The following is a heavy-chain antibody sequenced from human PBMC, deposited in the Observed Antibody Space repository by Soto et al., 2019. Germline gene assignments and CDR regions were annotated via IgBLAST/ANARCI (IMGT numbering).Heavy chain of an antibody. V-gene: IGHV3-23*01. Sequence: VGSLRLSCVASGFTFNSYAMSWVRQAPGKGLEWVSGIGGNGRKTPYADSVKGRFTISRDNSKKTLFLQLTSLRVDDTAVYYCVKDLNYDFWSGYNYYALEIWGQGTTVTVSS. J-gene: IGHJ6*02. CDR1: GFTFNSYA. CDR3: VKDLNYDFWSGYNYYALEI. CDR2: IGGNGRKT. D-gene: IGHD3-3*01.